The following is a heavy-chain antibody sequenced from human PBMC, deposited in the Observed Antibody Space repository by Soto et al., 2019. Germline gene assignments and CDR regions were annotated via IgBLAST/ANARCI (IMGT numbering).Heavy chain of an antibody. V-gene: IGHV4-39*01. D-gene: IGHD1-26*01. Sequence: LSLPCTVSGPSISDTHDYWGWVRHPPGKGLEWIGSFFYRGNTYYNPSLKRRVVISVDTSKSQFSLRLMSVTAADTAVYYCARSQVGPTIVFNFWGQGTLLTVSS. J-gene: IGHJ4*02. CDR1: GPSISDTHDY. CDR3: ARSQVGPTIVFNF. CDR2: FFYRGNT.